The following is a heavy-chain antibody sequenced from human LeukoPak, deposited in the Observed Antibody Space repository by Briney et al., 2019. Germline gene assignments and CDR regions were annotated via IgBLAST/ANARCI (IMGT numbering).Heavy chain of an antibody. V-gene: IGHV1-69*04. CDR1: GGTFSSYA. CDR2: IIPILGIA. CDR3: ARREYCSSTSCYIDNAFDI. J-gene: IGHJ3*02. Sequence: SVKVSCKASGGTFSSYAISWVRQAPGQGLEWMGRIIPILGIANYAQKFQGRVTITADKSTSTAYMELSSLRSEDTAVYYCARREYCSSTSCYIDNAFDIWGQGTMVTVSS. D-gene: IGHD2-2*02.